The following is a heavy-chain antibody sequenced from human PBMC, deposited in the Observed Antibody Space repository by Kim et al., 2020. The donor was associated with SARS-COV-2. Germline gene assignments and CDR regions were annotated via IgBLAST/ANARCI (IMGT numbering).Heavy chain of an antibody. CDR3: AKDKRARLLWFGELLRPFDY. CDR2: ISWNGSSI. CDR1: GFTFDDYA. Sequence: GGSLRLSCAASGFTFDDYAMHWVRQAPGKGLEWVSGISWNGSSIGYADSVKGRFTISRDNAKNTLYLQMNSLRAEDTALYYCAKDKRARLLWFGELLRPFDYWGQGTLVTVSS. D-gene: IGHD3-10*01. J-gene: IGHJ4*02. V-gene: IGHV3-9*01.